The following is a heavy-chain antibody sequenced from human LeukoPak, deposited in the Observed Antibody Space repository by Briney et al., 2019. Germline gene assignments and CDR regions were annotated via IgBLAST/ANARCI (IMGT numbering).Heavy chain of an antibody. D-gene: IGHD2/OR15-2a*01. Sequence: ASVKVSCKASGYTFTSYYMHWVRQAPGQGLEWMGVINTSGGSTSYAQKFQGRVTMTRDTSTSTVYMELSSLRSEDTAVYYCARWRSQFYFYGMDVWGRGTTVTVFS. CDR2: INTSGGST. V-gene: IGHV1-46*01. J-gene: IGHJ6*02. CDR1: GYTFTSYY. CDR3: ARWRSQFYFYGMDV.